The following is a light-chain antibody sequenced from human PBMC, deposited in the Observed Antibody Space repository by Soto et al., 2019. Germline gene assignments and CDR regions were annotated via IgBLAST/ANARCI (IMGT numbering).Light chain of an antibody. CDR1: QSVSSY. Sequence: EIVFTQSPATLSFSPGERATLSCRASQSVSSYLGWYQQKPGQAPRLLIYEASNRATGIPDRFSGSGSGTDFTLPISSLEPEDFAVYYCQQRSNWPLTFGGGTKVDIK. V-gene: IGKV3-11*01. CDR2: EAS. CDR3: QQRSNWPLT. J-gene: IGKJ4*01.